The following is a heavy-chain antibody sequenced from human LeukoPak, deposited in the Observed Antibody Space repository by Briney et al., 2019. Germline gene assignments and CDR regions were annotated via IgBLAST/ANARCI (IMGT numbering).Heavy chain of an antibody. V-gene: IGHV4-39*07. CDR1: GGSISSSSYY. J-gene: IGHJ3*02. Sequence: KPSETLSLTCTVSGGSISSSSYYWGWIRQPPGKGLEWIGSIYHSGSTYYNPSLKSRVTISVDTSKNQFSLKLSSVTAADTAVYYCARRSDYSDAFDIWGQGTMVTVSS. CDR3: ARRSDYSDAFDI. D-gene: IGHD3-10*01. CDR2: IYHSGST.